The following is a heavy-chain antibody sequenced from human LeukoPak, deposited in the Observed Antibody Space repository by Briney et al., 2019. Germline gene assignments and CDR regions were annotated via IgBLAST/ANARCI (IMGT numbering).Heavy chain of an antibody. CDR3: ARSPTGSGWYYFDY. CDR1: GFTFRRYG. Sequence: GGSLRLSCAASGFTFRRYGMSWVRQAAGKGLEWVSAISGSGGSTYYGDSVKGRFTISRDNSKNTLYLQMNSLRAEDTAVYYCARSPTGSGWYYFDYRGQGTLVTVSS. D-gene: IGHD6-19*01. V-gene: IGHV3-23*01. J-gene: IGHJ4*02. CDR2: ISGSGGST.